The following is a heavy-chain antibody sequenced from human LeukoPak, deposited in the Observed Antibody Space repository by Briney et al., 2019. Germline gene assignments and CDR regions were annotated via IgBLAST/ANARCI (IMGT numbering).Heavy chain of an antibody. D-gene: IGHD2-2*02. Sequence: PGGSLRLSCAASGFTFSSYAMSWVRQAPGKGLEWVSAISGSGGSTYYADSVKGRFTISRDNSKNTLYLQMNSLRAEDTAVYYCAKDRKTCSSTSCYTFPGCWLDPWGQGTLVTVSS. J-gene: IGHJ5*02. CDR3: AKDRKTCSSTSCYTFPGCWLDP. CDR1: GFTFSSYA. CDR2: ISGSGGST. V-gene: IGHV3-23*01.